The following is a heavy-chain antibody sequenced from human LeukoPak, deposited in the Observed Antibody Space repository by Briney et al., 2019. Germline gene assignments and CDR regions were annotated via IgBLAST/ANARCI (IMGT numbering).Heavy chain of an antibody. J-gene: IGHJ3*02. CDR1: GYSFTSYW. CDR3: ARVHSSWDAFDI. CDR2: IYPGDSDT. Sequence: GESLKISCEGSGYSFTSYWIGWVRQMPGKGLDWMGIIYPGDSDTRYNPSFQGQVTFSADKSISAAYLQWSSLKASDTAMYYCARVHSSWDAFDIWGQGTMVTVSS. V-gene: IGHV5-51*01. D-gene: IGHD6-13*01.